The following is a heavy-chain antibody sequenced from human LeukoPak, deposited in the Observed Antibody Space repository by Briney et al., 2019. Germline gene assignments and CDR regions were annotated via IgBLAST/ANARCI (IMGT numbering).Heavy chain of an antibody. CDR1: GGTFSSYA. CDR3: ARVRDYVWGSYRQFDY. J-gene: IGHJ4*02. V-gene: IGHV1-69*05. Sequence: ASVKVSCKASGGTFSSYAISWVRQAPGQGLEWMGGIIPIFGTANYAQKLQGRVTMTTDTSTSTAYMELRSLRSDDTAVYYCARVRDYVWGSYRQFDYWGQGTLVTVSS. CDR2: IIPIFGTA. D-gene: IGHD3-16*02.